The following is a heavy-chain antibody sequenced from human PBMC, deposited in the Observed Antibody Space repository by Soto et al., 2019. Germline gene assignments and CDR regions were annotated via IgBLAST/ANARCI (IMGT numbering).Heavy chain of an antibody. CDR3: ARDQVPSSWFLNAVQPIYYYYYGMDV. V-gene: IGHV4-4*02. CDR1: GGSISSSNW. J-gene: IGHJ6*02. D-gene: IGHD6-13*01. Sequence: QVQLQESGPGLVKPSGTLSLTCAVSGGSISSSNWWSWVRQPPGKGLEWIGEIYHSGSTNYNPSLKSRVTISVDKSKNQFSLKLSSVTAADTAVYYCARDQVPSSWFLNAVQPIYYYYYGMDVWGQGTTVTVSS. CDR2: IYHSGST.